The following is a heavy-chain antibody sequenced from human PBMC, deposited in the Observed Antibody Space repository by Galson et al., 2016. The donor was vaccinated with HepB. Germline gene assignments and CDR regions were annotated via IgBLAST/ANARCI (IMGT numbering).Heavy chain of an antibody. CDR2: IKEDGSNT. D-gene: IGHD2-2*01. CDR3: ARKDWSSTTCWAPYYYYYYYKDV. J-gene: IGHJ6*03. CDR1: GFSFSNYW. Sequence: SLRLSCAASGFSFSNYWMSWVRQAPGKGLEWVSDIKEDGSNTYYMDPVRGRFTISRDNTRNSLYLQMNSLRAEDKAVYYCARKDWSSTTCWAPYYYYYYYKDVWGRGTTVTVSS. V-gene: IGHV3-7*04.